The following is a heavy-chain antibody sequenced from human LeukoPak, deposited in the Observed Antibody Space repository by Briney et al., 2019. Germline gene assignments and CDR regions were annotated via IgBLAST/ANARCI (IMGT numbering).Heavy chain of an antibody. Sequence: SETLSLTCTVSGDSFSKYYWSWIRQPPDKGLECIGDVYYNGDTNYNPSLKSRVTISVDTSKNQFSPKLRSVTAADTAVYYCAAVNRSSGSYNRLDYWGQGTLVTVSS. CDR2: VYYNGDT. V-gene: IGHV4-59*01. J-gene: IGHJ4*02. D-gene: IGHD1-26*01. CDR3: AAVNRSSGSYNRLDY. CDR1: GDSFSKYY.